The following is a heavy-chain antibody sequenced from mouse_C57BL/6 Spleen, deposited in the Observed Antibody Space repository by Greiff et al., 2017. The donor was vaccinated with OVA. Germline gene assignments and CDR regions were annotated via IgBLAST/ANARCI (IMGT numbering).Heavy chain of an antibody. D-gene: IGHD2-4*01. CDR2: INPNNGGT. V-gene: IGHV1-26*01. CDR3: ARRGYDYEYAMDY. J-gene: IGHJ4*01. CDR1: GYTFTDYY. Sequence: VQLQQSGPELVKPGASVKISCKASGYTFTDYYMNWVKQSHGKSLEWIGDINPNNGGTSYNQKFKGKATLTVDKSSSTAYMELRSLTSEDSAVYYCARRGYDYEYAMDYWGQGTSVTVSS.